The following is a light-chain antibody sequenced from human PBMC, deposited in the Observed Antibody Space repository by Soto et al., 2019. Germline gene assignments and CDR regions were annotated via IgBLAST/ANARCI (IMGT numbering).Light chain of an antibody. Sequence: EIVMTQSPATLSVSPGERATLSCKASQSVSTNLAWYQQKPGQAPRLLIYVASNRATGVPARFSGSGSGTEFTLTISSLQSEDFAIYYCQQYNNWPRAFGQGTKVDIK. CDR3: QQYNNWPRA. J-gene: IGKJ1*01. V-gene: IGKV3-15*01. CDR2: VAS. CDR1: QSVSTN.